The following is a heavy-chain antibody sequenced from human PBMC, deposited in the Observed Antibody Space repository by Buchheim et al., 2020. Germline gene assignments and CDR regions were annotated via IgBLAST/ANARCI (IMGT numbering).Heavy chain of an antibody. D-gene: IGHD5-12*01. CDR3: ARVDSGYDWNFNGMDV. J-gene: IGHJ6*02. Sequence: DVQLVESGGGLVQRGGSLRLSCAGSGFRFDLHWMSWVRQAPGKALEWVANIKQDGSEKYVGDSVKGSFTISRDNGKKSVYLQMNSLRVEDTATYYCARVDSGYDWNFNGMDVWGQGTT. CDR2: IKQDGSEK. V-gene: IGHV3-7*01. CDR1: GFRFDLHW.